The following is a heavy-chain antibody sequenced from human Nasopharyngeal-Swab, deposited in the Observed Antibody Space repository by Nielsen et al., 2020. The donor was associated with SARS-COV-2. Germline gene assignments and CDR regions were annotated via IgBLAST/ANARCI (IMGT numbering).Heavy chain of an antibody. CDR2: ISGSGDST. Sequence: WIRQPPGKGLEWVSVISGSGDSTYYADSVKGRFTISRDNSKNTVYLQMNSLRAEDTAVYYCAKTLGQQLGYYYYYYMDVRGKGTTVTVSS. D-gene: IGHD6-13*01. CDR3: AKTLGQQLGYYYYYYMDV. J-gene: IGHJ6*03. V-gene: IGHV3-23*01.